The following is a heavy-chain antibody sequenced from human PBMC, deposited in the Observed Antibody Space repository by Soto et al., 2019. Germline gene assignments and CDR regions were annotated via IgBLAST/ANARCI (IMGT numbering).Heavy chain of an antibody. J-gene: IGHJ3*02. CDR3: AKVRGPIKGDFDI. CDR1: GFTFTSFG. Sequence: EVQLLESGGGLVQPGGSLRLSCAASGFTFTSFGMNWVRQAPGKGLEWVSGISGGGGSTDYADSVKGRFTISRDNSKNTLYLQMNSLRAEDTAVYYCAKVRGPIKGDFDIWGQGTMVTVSS. CDR2: ISGGGGST. D-gene: IGHD1-20*01. V-gene: IGHV3-23*01.